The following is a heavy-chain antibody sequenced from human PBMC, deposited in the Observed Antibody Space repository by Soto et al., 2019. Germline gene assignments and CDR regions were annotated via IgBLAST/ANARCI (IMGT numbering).Heavy chain of an antibody. CDR2: ISESGDRT. CDR3: VPGSSGGGGEDY. D-gene: IGHD3-10*01. J-gene: IGHJ4*02. Sequence: QLLQSGGDLVQPGGSLRLSCAVSGLTFPSHAMTWARQAPGKGLERVSTISESGDRTFYADSVKGRFTISRDNSKYTLFLHLSSLRVEDTAVYYCVPGSSGGGGEDYWGQGSLVTVSS. CDR1: GLTFPSHA. V-gene: IGHV3-23*01.